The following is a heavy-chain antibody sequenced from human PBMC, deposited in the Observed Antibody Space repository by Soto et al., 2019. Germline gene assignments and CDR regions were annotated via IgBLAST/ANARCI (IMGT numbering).Heavy chain of an antibody. V-gene: IGHV3-23*01. CDR1: GFTFSSYA. CDR3: AIALILSYSGYDYAGNWFDP. CDR2: ISGSGGST. J-gene: IGHJ5*02. Sequence: PGGSLRLSCAASGFTFSSYAMSWVRQAPGKGLEWVSAISGSGGSTYYADSVKGRFTISRDNSKNTLYLQMNSLRAVDTAVYYCAIALILSYSGYDYAGNWFDPWGQGTLVTVSS. D-gene: IGHD5-12*01.